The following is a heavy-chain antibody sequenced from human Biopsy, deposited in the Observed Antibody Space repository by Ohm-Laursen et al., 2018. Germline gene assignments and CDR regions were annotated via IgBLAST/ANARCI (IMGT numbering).Heavy chain of an antibody. CDR1: GFTFSASA. CDR3: TLEGAGFDN. Sequence: SLRLSCSASGFTFSASAVHWVRQASGKGLEWVGRIRSKGKSYATAYAASATGRFTISRDDSKNTTYLQMNSLKTEDTAVYYCTLEGAGFDNWGQGTLVTVSS. J-gene: IGHJ4*02. CDR2: IRSKGKSYAT. D-gene: IGHD3-10*01. V-gene: IGHV3-73*01.